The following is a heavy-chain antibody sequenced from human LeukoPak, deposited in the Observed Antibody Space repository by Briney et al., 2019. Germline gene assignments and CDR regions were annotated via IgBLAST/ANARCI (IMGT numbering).Heavy chain of an antibody. CDR2: FDPEDGET. J-gene: IGHJ4*02. CDR3: AIGGFDILTGYKK. CDR1: GYTFTSFG. D-gene: IGHD3-9*01. V-gene: IGHV1-24*01. Sequence: ASVKVSCKASGYTFTSFGISWVRQAPGKGPEWMGGFDPEDGETVYAQKFQDRVTLTEDRSTDIAYMELSSLRFEDTAVYYCAIGGFDILTGYKKWGQGTLVTVSS.